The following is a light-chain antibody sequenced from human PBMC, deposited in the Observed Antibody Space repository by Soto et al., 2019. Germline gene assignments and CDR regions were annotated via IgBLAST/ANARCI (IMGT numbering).Light chain of an antibody. Sequence: QSVLTQPPSVSGAPGQRVTISCTGSSSNIGAGYDVHWYQQLPGTAPKLLIYGNSNRPSGVPDRFSGSKSGTSASLAITGLQAEDEADYYCQSYASSLSASVVFGGGTKVTVL. V-gene: IGLV1-40*01. J-gene: IGLJ2*01. CDR3: QSYASSLSASVV. CDR1: SSNIGAGYD. CDR2: GNS.